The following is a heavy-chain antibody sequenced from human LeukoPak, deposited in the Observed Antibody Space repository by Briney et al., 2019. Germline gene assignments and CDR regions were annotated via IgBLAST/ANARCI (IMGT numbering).Heavy chain of an antibody. J-gene: IGHJ4*02. V-gene: IGHV4-4*07. CDR1: GDSISSYY. CDR3: ASREDYYDSSGLDY. D-gene: IGHD3-22*01. CDR2: IYTGGSS. Sequence: SETLSLTCTVSGDSISSYYWSWIRQPAGKGLEWIGRIYTGGSSNYNPSLKSRVTISVDTSKNQFSLKLSSVTAADTAVYYCASREDYYDSSGLDYWGQGTLVTVSS.